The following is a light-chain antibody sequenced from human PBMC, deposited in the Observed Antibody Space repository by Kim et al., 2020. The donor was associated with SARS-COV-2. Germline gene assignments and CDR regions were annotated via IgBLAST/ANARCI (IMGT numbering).Light chain of an antibody. CDR3: QQLNSYPLT. Sequence: ASVGDRVTITCRASQGISSYLASYQQKPGKAPKLLIYAASTLQSGVPSRFSGSGSGTEFTLTISSLQPEDFATYYCQQLNSYPLTFGGGTKVDIK. CDR2: AAS. CDR1: QGISSY. V-gene: IGKV1-9*01. J-gene: IGKJ4*01.